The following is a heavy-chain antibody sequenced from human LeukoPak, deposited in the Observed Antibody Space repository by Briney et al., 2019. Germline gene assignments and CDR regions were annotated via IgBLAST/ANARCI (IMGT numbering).Heavy chain of an antibody. Sequence: SETLSLTCTVSGGSISSSSYYWGWIRQPPGKGLEWNGSIYYSGSTYYNPSLKSRVTISVDTSKNQFSLKLSSVTAADTAVYYCARHVRITMIVVALYNWFDPWGQGTLVTVSS. V-gene: IGHV4-39*01. J-gene: IGHJ5*02. D-gene: IGHD3-22*01. CDR2: IYYSGST. CDR1: GGSISSSSYY. CDR3: ARHVRITMIVVALYNWFDP.